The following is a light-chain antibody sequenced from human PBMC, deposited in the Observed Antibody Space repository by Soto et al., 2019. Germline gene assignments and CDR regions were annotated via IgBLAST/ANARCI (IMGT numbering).Light chain of an antibody. CDR3: SSYTSSSTPVV. CDR1: SSDVGGYNY. V-gene: IGLV2-14*01. CDR2: EVS. Sequence: QSALTQPACVSGSPGQSITISCAGTSSDVGGYNYVSWYQQHPGKAPKLMIYEVSNRPSGVSNRFSGSKSGNTASLTISGLQAEDEADYYCSSYTSSSTPVVFGTGTQLTVL. J-gene: IGLJ1*01.